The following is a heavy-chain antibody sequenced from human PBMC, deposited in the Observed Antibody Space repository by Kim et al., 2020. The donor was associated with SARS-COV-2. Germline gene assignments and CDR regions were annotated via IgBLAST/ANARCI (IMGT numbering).Heavy chain of an antibody. D-gene: IGHD6-13*01. V-gene: IGHV1-69*13. CDR2: IIPIFGTA. Sequence: SVKVSCKASGGTFSSYAISWVRQAPGQGLEWMGGIIPIFGTANYAQKFQGRVTITADESTSTAYMELSSLRSEDTAVYYCARDGDLYSSSWYNWFDPWGQGTLVTVSS. CDR3: ARDGDLYSSSWYNWFDP. CDR1: GGTFSSYA. J-gene: IGHJ5*02.